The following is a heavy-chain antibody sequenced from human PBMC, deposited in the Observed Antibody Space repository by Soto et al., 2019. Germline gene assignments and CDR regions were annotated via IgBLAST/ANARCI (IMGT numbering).Heavy chain of an antibody. CDR2: IYYSGST. CDR3: ARLGRNCSGGSCYPLIYYYYYMHV. CDR1: GGSISSYY. D-gene: IGHD2-15*01. Sequence: PSETLSLTCTVSGGSISSYYWSWIRQPPGKGLEWIGYIYYSGSTNYNPSLKSRVTISVDTSKNQFSLKLSSVTAADTAVYYCARLGRNCSGGSCYPLIYYYYYMHVWGKGTTVTVSS. V-gene: IGHV4-59*01. J-gene: IGHJ6*03.